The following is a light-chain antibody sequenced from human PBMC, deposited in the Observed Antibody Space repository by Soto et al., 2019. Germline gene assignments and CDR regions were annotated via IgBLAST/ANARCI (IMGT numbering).Light chain of an antibody. CDR3: QQSYSTLSIT. J-gene: IGKJ5*01. V-gene: IGKV1-39*01. CDR2: AAS. CDR1: ESIARH. Sequence: DIQMTQSPSSLSASVGDRVTITCRASESIARHLNWYQQKPGKAPKLLIYAASSLQNGVPSRFRGGGSGTDFTLTISNRQPEDFATYYCQQSYSTLSITFGQGTRLEI.